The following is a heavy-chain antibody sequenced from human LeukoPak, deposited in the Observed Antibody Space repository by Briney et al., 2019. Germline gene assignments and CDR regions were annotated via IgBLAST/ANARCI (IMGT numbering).Heavy chain of an antibody. CDR2: IYSGGST. J-gene: IGHJ5*02. D-gene: IGHD5-18*01. Sequence: GGSLRLSCAASGFTLSSNYMSWVRQAPGKGLEWVSVIYSGGSTYYADSVKGRFTISRDNSKNTLYLQMNSLRAEDTAVYYCARDIYSYGWGWFDPWGQGTLVTVSS. V-gene: IGHV3-66*02. CDR3: ARDIYSYGWGWFDP. CDR1: GFTLSSNY.